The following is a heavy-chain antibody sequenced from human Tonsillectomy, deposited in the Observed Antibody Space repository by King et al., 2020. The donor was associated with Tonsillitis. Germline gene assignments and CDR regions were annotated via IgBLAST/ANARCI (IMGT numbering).Heavy chain of an antibody. D-gene: IGHD6-13*01. V-gene: IGHV3-23*04. CDR2: ISRIGDNT. Sequence: VQLAESGGGLVQPGGSLRLSCAASGFTFSSYVMNWVRQAPGKGLEWVSTISRIGDNTFYADSVKGRFTISRDNSRNTLYLQMDSLRAEDSAVYYCAKEVGSSWELYGMDVWGQGTTVTVSS. CDR3: AKEVGSSWELYGMDV. J-gene: IGHJ6*02. CDR1: GFTFSSYV.